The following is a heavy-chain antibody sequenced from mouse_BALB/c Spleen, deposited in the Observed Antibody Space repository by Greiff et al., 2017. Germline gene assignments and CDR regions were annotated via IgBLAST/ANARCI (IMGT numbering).Heavy chain of an antibody. CDR3: ARGSSYWYFDV. V-gene: IGHV3-6*02. CDR2: ISYDGRN. Sequence: DVHLVESGPGLVKPSQSLSLTCSVTGYSITSGYYWNWIRQFPGNKLEWMGYISYDGRNNYNPSLKNRISITRDTSKNQFFLKLNSVTTEDTATLYCARGSSYWYFDVWGAGTTGTVSS. J-gene: IGHJ1*01. D-gene: IGHD1-1*01. CDR1: GYSITSGYY.